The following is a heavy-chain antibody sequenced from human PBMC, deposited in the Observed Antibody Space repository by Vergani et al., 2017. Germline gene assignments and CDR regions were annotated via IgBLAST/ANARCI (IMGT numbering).Heavy chain of an antibody. Sequence: QVHLVESGGGVVQPGGSLRLSCAASRFTFSSYGMHWVRQAPGKGLEWVSGISGQNFRTHYADSVKGRFTISRDDSKNTVYLQINSLRAEDTAFYYCADLYGDDGFSPLWGQGTLVTVSS. D-gene: IGHD2-21*01. CDR2: ISGQNFRT. CDR1: RFTFSSYG. V-gene: IGHV3-NL1*01. CDR3: ADLYGDDGFSPL. J-gene: IGHJ4*02.